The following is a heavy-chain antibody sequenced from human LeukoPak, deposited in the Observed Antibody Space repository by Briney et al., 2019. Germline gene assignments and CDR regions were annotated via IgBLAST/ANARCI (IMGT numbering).Heavy chain of an antibody. CDR1: GGSISSSSYY. Sequence: SETLSLTCTVSGGSISSSSYYWGWIRQPPGKGLEWIGSIYYSGSTYYNPSLKSRVTISVDTFKNQFSLKLSSVTAADTAVYYCARLGPAALYGMDVWGQGTTVTVSS. CDR3: ARLGPAALYGMDV. V-gene: IGHV4-39*01. CDR2: IYYSGST. J-gene: IGHJ6*02. D-gene: IGHD2-2*01.